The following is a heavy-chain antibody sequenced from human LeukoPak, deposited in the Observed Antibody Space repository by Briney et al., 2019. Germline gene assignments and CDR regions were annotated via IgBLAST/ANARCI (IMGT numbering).Heavy chain of an antibody. V-gene: IGHV4-59*12. CDR3: ARRRRFGELVFDY. CDR1: GGSISSYY. Sequence: PSETLSLTCTVSGGSISSYYWSWIRQPPGKGLEWIGYIYYSGSTNYNPSLKSRVTISVDTSKNQFSLKLSSVTAADTAVYYCARRRRFGELVFDYWGQGTLVTVSS. J-gene: IGHJ4*02. CDR2: IYYSGST. D-gene: IGHD3-10*01.